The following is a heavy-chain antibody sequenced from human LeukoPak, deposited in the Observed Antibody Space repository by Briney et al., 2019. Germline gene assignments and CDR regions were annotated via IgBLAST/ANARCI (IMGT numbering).Heavy chain of an antibody. CDR1: GFPFNAYW. D-gene: IGHD4-17*01. V-gene: IGHV3-7*01. CDR2: IRQDGDTK. Sequence: GGSLRLSCAAPGFPFNAYWMTWVRQAPGKGLEWVANIRQDGDTKYYVDSVKGRFTISRDNAMNSLYLQMNSLRAEDTAVYYCARIMTTVTTVEYWGQGTLVTVSS. CDR3: ARIMTTVTTVEY. J-gene: IGHJ4*02.